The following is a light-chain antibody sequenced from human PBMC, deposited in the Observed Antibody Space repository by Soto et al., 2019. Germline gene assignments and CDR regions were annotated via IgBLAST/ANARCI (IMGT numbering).Light chain of an antibody. CDR2: GNS. V-gene: IGLV1-40*01. Sequence: QSALTQPPSVSGAPGQRVTISCTGSSSNIGAGYDVHWYQQLPGTAPKLLIYGNSNRPSGVPDRFSGSKSGTSASVAITGLQAEDEADYYCQSYDSSLSVVVFGGGTKVTVL. CDR3: QSYDSSLSVVV. CDR1: SSNIGAGYD. J-gene: IGLJ2*01.